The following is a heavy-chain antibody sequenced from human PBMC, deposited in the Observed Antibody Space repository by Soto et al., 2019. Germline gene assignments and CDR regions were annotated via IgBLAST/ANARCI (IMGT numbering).Heavy chain of an antibody. V-gene: IGHV1-18*01. Sequence: ASVKVSCKASGYTFTGYGISWVRQAPGQGLEWMGWISAYNGNTNYAQKLQGRVTMTTDTSTSTAYMELRSLRSDDTAVYYCARDLPRWKLAARPSYYMDVWGKGTTVTVS. CDR2: ISAYNGNT. CDR1: GYTFTGYG. D-gene: IGHD6-6*01. CDR3: ARDLPRWKLAARPSYYMDV. J-gene: IGHJ6*03.